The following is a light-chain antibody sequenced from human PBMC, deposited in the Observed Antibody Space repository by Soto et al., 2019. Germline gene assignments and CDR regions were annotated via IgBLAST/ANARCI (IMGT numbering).Light chain of an antibody. CDR1: SSDVGGYNY. J-gene: IGLJ1*01. CDR2: EVN. CDR3: SSYAGSSNV. Sequence: QSALTQPPSASGSPGQSVAISCTGTSSDVGGYNYVSWYQQHPGKAPKLMIYEVNHRPSGVPDRFSGSKSGNTASLTVSGLQAEDEADYYCSSYAGSSNVFGTGTKLTVL. V-gene: IGLV2-8*01.